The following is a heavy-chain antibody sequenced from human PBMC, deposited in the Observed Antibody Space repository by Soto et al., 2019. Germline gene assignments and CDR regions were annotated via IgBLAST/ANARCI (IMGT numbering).Heavy chain of an antibody. CDR1: GGSIRSSSYY. D-gene: IGHD4-17*01. CDR2: IFYSGRT. J-gene: IGHJ4*02. Sequence: QLQLQESGPGLVKPSETLSLSCTVSGGSIRSSSYYWGWIRQSPGKGLEWIGSIFYSGRTHYNPSLKSRVTISVDTSKSQLSLNLTSVTAADTAMYYCAGQAGYGDYFDHVWGQGTPVSVSS. CDR3: AGQAGYGDYFDHV. V-gene: IGHV4-39*01.